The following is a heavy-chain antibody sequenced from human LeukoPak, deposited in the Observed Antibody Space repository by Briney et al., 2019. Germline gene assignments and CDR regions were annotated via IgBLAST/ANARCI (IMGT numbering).Heavy chain of an antibody. CDR2: ISGSGGST. Sequence: GASLSLSCAASGFTFSSYAMSWVRQPPGKGLEWVSAISGSGGSTYYADSVKGRFTISRDNSKNTLYLQMNSLRAEDTAVYYCAKDNWVGEFPSWGQGTLVTVSS. J-gene: IGHJ4*02. CDR3: AKDNWVGEFPS. D-gene: IGHD3-10*01. CDR1: GFTFSSYA. V-gene: IGHV3-23*01.